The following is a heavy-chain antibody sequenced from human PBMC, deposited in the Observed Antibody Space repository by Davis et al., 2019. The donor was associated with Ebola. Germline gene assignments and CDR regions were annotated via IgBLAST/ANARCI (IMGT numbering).Heavy chain of an antibody. CDR3: ARHVSGYYYDRSGYYLVPGANDY. CDR1: GGSISSSGYY. Sequence: SETLSLTCTVSGGSISSSGYYWGWIRQPPGKGLEWIGYIYYSGSTNYNPSLKSRVTISVETSKNQFSLKLSSVTAADTAVYYCARHVSGYYYDRSGYYLVPGANDYWGQGTLVTGSS. J-gene: IGHJ4*01. CDR2: IYYSGST. D-gene: IGHD3-22*01. V-gene: IGHV4-61*05.